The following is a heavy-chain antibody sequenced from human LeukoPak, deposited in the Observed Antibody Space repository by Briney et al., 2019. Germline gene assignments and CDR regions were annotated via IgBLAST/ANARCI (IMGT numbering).Heavy chain of an antibody. V-gene: IGHV1-2*02. CDR3: ARAKSSGWPYYYYYYMDV. Sequence: ASVKVSCKASGYTFTGYYMHWVRQAPGQGLEWMGWINPNSGGTNYAQKFQGRVTMTRDTSISTAYMELSRLRSDDTAVYYCARAKSSGWPYYYYYYMDVWGKGTTVTVSS. CDR1: GYTFTGYY. CDR2: INPNSGGT. D-gene: IGHD6-19*01. J-gene: IGHJ6*03.